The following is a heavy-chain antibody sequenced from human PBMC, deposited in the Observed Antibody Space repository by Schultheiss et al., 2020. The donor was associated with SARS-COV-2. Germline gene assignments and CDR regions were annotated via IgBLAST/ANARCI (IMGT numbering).Heavy chain of an antibody. V-gene: IGHV5-51*01. CDR2: IYPGDSDT. Sequence: GESLKIPCKGSGYSFTSYWISWVRQMPGKGLEWMEIIYPGDSDTRYSPSFQGQVTISADKSISTAYLQWSSLKASDTAMYYCARHGAAMVTRSDYWGQGTLVTVSS. CDR1: GYSFTSYW. CDR3: ARHGAAMVTRSDY. D-gene: IGHD5-18*01. J-gene: IGHJ4*02.